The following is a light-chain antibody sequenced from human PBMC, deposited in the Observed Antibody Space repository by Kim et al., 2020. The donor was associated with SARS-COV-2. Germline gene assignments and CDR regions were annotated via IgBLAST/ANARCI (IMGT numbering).Light chain of an antibody. CDR3: QQYNNWSPP. CDR1: QSVSNN. J-gene: IGKJ5*01. CDR2: GAS. Sequence: EIVMTQSPATLSVSPGERATLSCRASQSVSNNLAWYQQKPGHAPRLLIYGASTRATGIPARFSGSGSGTQFTLTISSLQSEDFAVYYCQQYNNWSPPFGQGTRLEIK. V-gene: IGKV3-15*01.